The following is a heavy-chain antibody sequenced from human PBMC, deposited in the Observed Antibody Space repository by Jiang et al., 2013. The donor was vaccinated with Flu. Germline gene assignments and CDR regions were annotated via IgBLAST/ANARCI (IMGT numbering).Heavy chain of an antibody. CDR2: ISTSGGRT. J-gene: IGHJ4*02. Sequence: VQLLESGGGFVQPGGSLRLSRAASGFTFSSYDMSWVRQTSGGGLEWVSAISTSGGRTYYADSVKGRFTISRDSSKNTLYLQMNSLRAEDTAVYYCAKVRQWELLLPLDYWGQGTLVTVSS. V-gene: IGHV3-23*01. D-gene: IGHD1-26*01. CDR3: AKVRQWELLLPLDY. CDR1: GFTFSSYD.